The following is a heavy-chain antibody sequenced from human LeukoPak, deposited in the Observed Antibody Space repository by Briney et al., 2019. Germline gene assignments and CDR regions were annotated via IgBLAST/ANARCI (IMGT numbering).Heavy chain of an antibody. J-gene: IGHJ4*02. CDR1: GFAFSSYN. D-gene: IGHD5-24*01. CDR2: IGSSGSPT. CDR3: ARDHRDGYEVYSYFDY. Sequence: GGSLRLSCAASGFAFSSYNMNWVRQAPGKGLEWISYIGSSGSPTHYADSVGGRFTISRDNAKNSLYLQMNSLRAEDTAVYYCARDHRDGYEVYSYFDYWGQGTLVTVSS. V-gene: IGHV3-48*01.